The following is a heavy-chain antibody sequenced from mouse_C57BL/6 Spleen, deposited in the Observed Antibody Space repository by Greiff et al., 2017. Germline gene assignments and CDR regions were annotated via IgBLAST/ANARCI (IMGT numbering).Heavy chain of an antibody. D-gene: IGHD1-1*01. V-gene: IGHV1-52*01. Sequence: VQLQQPGAELVRPGSSVKLSCKASGYTFTSYWMHWVKQRPIQGLEWIGNIDPSDSDTHYNQKFKDKATLTVDKSSSTAYMQLSSLTSEDSAVYYCARDGSGSWYFDVCGAGSTGTVSS. CDR2: IDPSDSDT. CDR3: ARDGSGSWYFDV. CDR1: GYTFTSYW. J-gene: IGHJ1*01.